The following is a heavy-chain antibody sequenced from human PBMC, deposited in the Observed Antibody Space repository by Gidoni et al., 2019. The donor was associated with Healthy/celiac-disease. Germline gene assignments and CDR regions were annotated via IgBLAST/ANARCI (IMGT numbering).Heavy chain of an antibody. J-gene: IGHJ3*02. D-gene: IGHD4-17*01. CDR2: IWYDGSNK. CDR1: GFTFSSYG. V-gene: IGHV3-33*01. CDR3: ARTVTTGLGAFDI. Sequence: QVHLVQSGGGVVQPGRSLRPSCAASGFTFSSYGMHWVRQAPGKGLEWVAVIWYDGSNKYYADSVKGRFTISRDNSKNTLYLQMNSLRAEDTAVYYCARTVTTGLGAFDIWGQGTMVTVSS.